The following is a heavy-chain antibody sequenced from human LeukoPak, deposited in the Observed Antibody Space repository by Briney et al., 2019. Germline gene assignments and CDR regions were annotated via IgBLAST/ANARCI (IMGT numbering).Heavy chain of an antibody. D-gene: IGHD1-14*01. CDR3: AKGSGINHYHWIDP. CDR1: EFTFSNYA. CDR2: ISGGGGST. Sequence: PGGSLRLSRAASEFTFSNYAMNWVRQAPGKGLEWVSGISGGGGSTYYADSVKGRFTISRDNSKNTLYLQMESLRAEDTALYYCAKGSGINHYHWIDPWGQGTLVTVSS. J-gene: IGHJ5*02. V-gene: IGHV3-23*01.